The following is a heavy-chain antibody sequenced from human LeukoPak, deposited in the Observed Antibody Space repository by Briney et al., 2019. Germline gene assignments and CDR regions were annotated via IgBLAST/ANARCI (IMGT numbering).Heavy chain of an antibody. V-gene: IGHV4-4*07. CDR3: AREPNYDVVSGFLYYFDP. D-gene: IGHD3-3*01. J-gene: IGHJ4*02. CDR1: GGSIRNYY. CDR2: VYTSGST. Sequence: SETLSLTCSVSGGSIRNYYRSWIRQAAGKGLEWIGHVYTSGSTKSNPSLTSRVTMSVDMSKNQVSLRLTSVTAADSAVYYCAREPNYDVVSGFLYYFDPWGQGTLVSVSS.